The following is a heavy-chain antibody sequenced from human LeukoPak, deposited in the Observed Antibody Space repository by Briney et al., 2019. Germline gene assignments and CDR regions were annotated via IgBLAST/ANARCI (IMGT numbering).Heavy chain of an antibody. CDR1: GGSISSNY. J-gene: IGHJ4*02. Sequence: SQTLSLTCTVSGGSISSNYWNWIRQPPGKGLEWIGNIYYSGSTYYNPSLMSRVTISVDRSRNQFSLILTSSTAADTAVYYCATSVKFGVVSDWGQGTLVTVSS. V-gene: IGHV4-59*01. CDR2: IYYSGST. D-gene: IGHD3-3*01. CDR3: ATSVKFGVVSD.